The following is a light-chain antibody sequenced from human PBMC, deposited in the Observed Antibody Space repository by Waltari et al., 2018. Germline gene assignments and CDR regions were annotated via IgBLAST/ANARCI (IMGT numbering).Light chain of an antibody. J-gene: IGLJ3*02. CDR1: SSNIGSNY. CDR3: AAWDDNLSGGV. Sequence: QSVLTQPHSASGTPGQRVTISCSGSSSNIGSNYVYWYQPLPGTAPKILIYRSNQRPSGVPDRFSGSKSGTSASLAISGLRSEDEADYYCAAWDDNLSGGVFGGGTKLTVL. CDR2: RSN. V-gene: IGLV1-47*01.